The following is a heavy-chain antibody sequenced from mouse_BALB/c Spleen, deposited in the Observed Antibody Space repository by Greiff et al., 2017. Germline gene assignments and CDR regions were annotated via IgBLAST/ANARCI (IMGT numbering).Heavy chain of an antibody. CDR1: GYTFTSYW. Sequence: QVQLKQSGAELAKPGASVKMSCKASGYTFTSYWMHWVKQRPGQGLEWIGYINPSTGYTEYNQKFKDKATLTADKSSSTAYMQLSSLTSEDSAVYYCARYRYYGSSYYYYAMDYWGQGTSVTVSS. CDR3: ARYRYYGSSYYYYAMDY. V-gene: IGHV1-7*01. CDR2: INPSTGYT. D-gene: IGHD1-1*01. J-gene: IGHJ4*01.